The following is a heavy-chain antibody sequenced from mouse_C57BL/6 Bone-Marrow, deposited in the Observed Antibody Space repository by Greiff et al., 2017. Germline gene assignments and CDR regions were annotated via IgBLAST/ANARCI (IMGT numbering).Heavy chain of an antibody. Sequence: QVQLQQSGAELVRPGSSVKLSCKASGYTFTSYWMHWVKQRPIQGLEWIGNIDPSDSETHYNQKFKDKATLTVDKSSSTADMQLSSLTSEDSAVYYCARGHDYDGFAYWGQGTLVTVSA. CDR3: ARGHDYDGFAY. D-gene: IGHD2-4*01. CDR2: IDPSDSET. J-gene: IGHJ3*01. CDR1: GYTFTSYW. V-gene: IGHV1-52*01.